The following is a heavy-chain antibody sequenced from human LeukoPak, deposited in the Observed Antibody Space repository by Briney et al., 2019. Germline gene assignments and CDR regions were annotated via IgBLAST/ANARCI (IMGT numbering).Heavy chain of an antibody. J-gene: IGHJ3*02. V-gene: IGHV4-61*01. CDR2: IYSSGST. CDR3: ARRHDFDI. CDR1: GSSVSSGSYY. Sequence: PSETLSLTCTVSGSSVSSGSYYWSWIRQPPGKGLEWIGYIYSSGSTEYKPSLKSRATISADTSKNQFSLKLTSVTAADTAIYYCARRHDFDIWGQGTMVTVSS.